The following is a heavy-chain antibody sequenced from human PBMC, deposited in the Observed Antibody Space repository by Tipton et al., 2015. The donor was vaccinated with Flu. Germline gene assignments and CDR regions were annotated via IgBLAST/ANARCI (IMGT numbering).Heavy chain of an antibody. CDR1: GFTFSGYG. J-gene: IGHJ4*02. CDR3: ARGEEGPDSSGCIDY. Sequence: SLRLSCAASGFTFSGYGMHWVRQAPGKGLEWVAVIWYDGSNKYYADSVKGRFTISRDNSKNTLYLQMNSLRAEDTAVYYCARGEEGPDSSGCIDYWGQGTLVTVSS. D-gene: IGHD6-19*01. CDR2: IWYDGSNK. V-gene: IGHV3-33*08.